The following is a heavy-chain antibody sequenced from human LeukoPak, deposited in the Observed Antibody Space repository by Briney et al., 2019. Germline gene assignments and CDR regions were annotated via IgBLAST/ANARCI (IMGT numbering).Heavy chain of an antibody. CDR2: ISGSGSNT. J-gene: IGHJ4*02. CDR1: GFTFSNYA. Sequence: GGSLRLSCAASGFTFSNYAMTWVRQAPGKGLEWVSVISGSGSNTDYADSVKGRFTISRDNSKNTLSLQMNSLRAEDTAIYYCATSRMWYHFDYLGQGTLVIVSS. D-gene: IGHD2-15*01. V-gene: IGHV3-23*01. CDR3: ATSRMWYHFDY.